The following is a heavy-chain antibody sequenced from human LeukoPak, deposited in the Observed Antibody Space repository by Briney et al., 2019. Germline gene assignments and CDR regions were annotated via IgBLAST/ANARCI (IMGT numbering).Heavy chain of an antibody. Sequence: GGSLRLSCAASGFTFSSYEMNWVRQAPGKGLEWVSYISSSGSTIYYADSVKGRLTISRDNAKNSLYLQMNSLRAEDTAVYYCAKRRGDYIFDYWGQGTLVTVSS. V-gene: IGHV3-48*03. CDR3: AKRRGDYIFDY. CDR1: GFTFSSYE. D-gene: IGHD4-11*01. J-gene: IGHJ4*02. CDR2: ISSSGSTI.